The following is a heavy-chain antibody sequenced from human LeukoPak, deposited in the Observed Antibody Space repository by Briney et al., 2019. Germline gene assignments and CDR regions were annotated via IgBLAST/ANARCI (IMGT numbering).Heavy chain of an antibody. Sequence: GGSLRLSCVVSGFTYSNYWMSWVRQAPGKGLEWVANIKHDGSKRYYVDSVKGRFTISRDDAKQSLYLQMNSLRAEDTAVYYCARGPGRVAVPATGSFDIWGQGTMVTVSS. D-gene: IGHD2-2*01. CDR2: IKHDGSKR. J-gene: IGHJ3*02. V-gene: IGHV3-7*03. CDR1: GFTYSNYW. CDR3: ARGPGRVAVPATGSFDI.